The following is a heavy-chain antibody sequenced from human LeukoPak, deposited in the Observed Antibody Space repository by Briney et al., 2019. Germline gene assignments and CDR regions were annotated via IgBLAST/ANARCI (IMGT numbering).Heavy chain of an antibody. D-gene: IGHD3-10*01. Sequence: SVKVSCKASGGTFSSYAISWVRQAPGQGLEWMGGITPIFGTANYAQKFQGRVTITADESTSTAYMELSSLRSEDTAVYYCARGLLWEYYFDYWGQGTLVTVSS. CDR2: ITPIFGTA. V-gene: IGHV1-69*13. CDR1: GGTFSSYA. CDR3: ARGLLWEYYFDY. J-gene: IGHJ4*02.